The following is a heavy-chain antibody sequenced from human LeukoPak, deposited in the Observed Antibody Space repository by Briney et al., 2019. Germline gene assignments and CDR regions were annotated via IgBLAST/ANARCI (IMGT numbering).Heavy chain of an antibody. V-gene: IGHV4-59*12. CDR3: ARGARYFDY. Sequence: LRLSCAASGFTFSSYEMNWIRQAPGKGLEWIGYIYYSGSTNYNPSLKSRVTISVDTSKNQFSLKLSSVTAADTAVYYCARGARYFDYWGQGTLVTVSS. J-gene: IGHJ4*02. CDR1: GFTFSSYE. CDR2: IYYSGST.